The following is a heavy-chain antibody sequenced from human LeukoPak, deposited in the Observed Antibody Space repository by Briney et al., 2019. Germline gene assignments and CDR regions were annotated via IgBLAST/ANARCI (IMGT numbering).Heavy chain of an antibody. D-gene: IGHD4-17*01. Sequence: SETLSLTCTVSGGSISSYYWTWIRQPAGKGLEWIGRIHTSGSTNHNPSLKSRVTMSVDTSNNQFSLKLSSVTAADTAVYYCARGVEDYGDYGEFDYWGQGTLVTVSS. CDR2: IHTSGST. CDR3: ARGVEDYGDYGEFDY. CDR1: GGSISSYY. J-gene: IGHJ4*02. V-gene: IGHV4-4*07.